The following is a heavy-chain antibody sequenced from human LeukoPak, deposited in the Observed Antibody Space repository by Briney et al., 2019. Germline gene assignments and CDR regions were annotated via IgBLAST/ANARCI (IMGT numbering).Heavy chain of an antibody. CDR1: GGSVSSDSYY. V-gene: IGHV4-61*01. J-gene: IGHJ4*02. D-gene: IGHD4-17*01. CDR3: ASLAANGHNYFGY. CDR2: IYYSGST. Sequence: SETLCLTCTVSGGSVSSDSYYWSWIRQPPGKGLEWIGYIYYSGSTNYNPSPKSRVTISIDTSKNQFSLKLSSVTAADTAVFFCASLAANGHNYFGYWGQGTLVTVSS.